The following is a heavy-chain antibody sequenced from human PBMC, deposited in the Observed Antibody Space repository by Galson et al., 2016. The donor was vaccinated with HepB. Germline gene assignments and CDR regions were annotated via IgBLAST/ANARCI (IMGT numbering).Heavy chain of an antibody. D-gene: IGHD4-11*01. CDR2: IIAIFGTA. Sequence: SVKVSCKASGGIFNSYGITWVRQAPGQGLEWMGGIIAIFGTANYAQKFQGRVTITADESTSTAYMELSSLRSEDTAVYYCAVDTTVISKGFDYWGQGTLVTVSS. CDR1: GGIFNSYG. J-gene: IGHJ4*02. V-gene: IGHV1-69*13. CDR3: AVDTTVISKGFDY.